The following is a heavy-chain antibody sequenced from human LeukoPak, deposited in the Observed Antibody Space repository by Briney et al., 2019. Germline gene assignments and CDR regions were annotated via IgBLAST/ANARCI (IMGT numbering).Heavy chain of an antibody. CDR1: GYTFTSFY. V-gene: IGHV1-46*01. J-gene: IGHJ1*01. CDR2: INPRDGST. D-gene: IGHD2-21*01. CDR3: AKEERDGYSAYFQH. Sequence: VASVKVSCKASGYTFTSFYMHWVRQAPGQGLEWMGIINPRDGSTRNAQKVQGRVTMTRDKSTSTVYMELSSLRSEDTAVYYCAKEERDGYSAYFQHWGQGTLVTVSS.